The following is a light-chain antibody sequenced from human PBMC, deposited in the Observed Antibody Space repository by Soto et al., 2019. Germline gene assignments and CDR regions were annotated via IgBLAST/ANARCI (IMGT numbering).Light chain of an antibody. CDR1: QSVSSC. CDR2: DAS. CDR3: QQRSNWPLT. V-gene: IGKV3-11*01. J-gene: IGKJ4*01. Sequence: EIVLTQSQATLSLSPGERANLSCRASQSVSSCLAWYQQKPGQAPRLLIYDASNRATGIPARFSGSGSGTDFTLTISSPEPEDFAVYYCQQRSNWPLTFGGGTKVDI.